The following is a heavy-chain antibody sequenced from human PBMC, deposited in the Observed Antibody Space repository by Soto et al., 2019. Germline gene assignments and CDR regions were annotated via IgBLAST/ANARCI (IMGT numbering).Heavy chain of an antibody. V-gene: IGHV3-74*01. J-gene: IGHJ4*02. CDR2: IKTDGSFT. CDR3: AASLSGDPYPLAC. D-gene: IGHD7-27*01. Sequence: GGSLRLSCAASGFTFSPFWMHWVRQAPGKGLVWVSRIKTDGSFTNYADSVKGRFTITRDDAENTLYLQMNSLRAEDTAVYYCAASLSGDPYPLACWGQGILVTVSS. CDR1: GFTFSPFW.